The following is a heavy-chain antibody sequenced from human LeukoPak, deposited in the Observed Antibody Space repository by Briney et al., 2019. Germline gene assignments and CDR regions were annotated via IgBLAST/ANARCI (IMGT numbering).Heavy chain of an antibody. V-gene: IGHV4-59*08. CDR1: GGSLSSYH. CDR2: VFYTGKA. J-gene: IGHJ4*02. D-gene: IGHD6-13*01. CDR3: ARLSRGAGAAKTFDY. Sequence: SETLSLTCTLSGGSLSSYHWSWFRLPPGKGLEWMGHVFYTGKAAYNPSLTGRVTISVDTSKDQFSLRLASVTAADTAAYYCARLSRGAGAAKTFDYWGQGIPVTVSS.